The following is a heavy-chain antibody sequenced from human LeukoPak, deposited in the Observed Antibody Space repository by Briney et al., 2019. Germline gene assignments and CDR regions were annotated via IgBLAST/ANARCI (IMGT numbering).Heavy chain of an antibody. CDR3: AKVGAVGTRFYCYYMDV. CDR1: GFTFSNYA. J-gene: IGHJ6*04. Sequence: PGGSLRLSCAASGFTFSNYAMRWVRQAPGKGLEWVSAISGSGDGTNYADSVKGRFTISRDNSKNTLYLEMNSLRAEDTAVYYCAKVGAVGTRFYCYYMDVWGKGTTVTVSS. V-gene: IGHV3-23*01. D-gene: IGHD2-21*01. CDR2: ISGSGDGT.